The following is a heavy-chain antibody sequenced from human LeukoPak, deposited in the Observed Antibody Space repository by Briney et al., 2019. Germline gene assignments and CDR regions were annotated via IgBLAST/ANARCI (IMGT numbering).Heavy chain of an antibody. CDR2: MNPNSGNT. CDR3: ARYFDFWSGYYVDY. V-gene: IGHV1-8*01. CDR1: GYTFTSYD. J-gene: IGHJ4*02. Sequence: VASVKVSCKASGYTFTSYDINWVRQATGQGLEWMGWMNPNSGNTGYAQRFQGRVTMTRNTSISAAYMELTRLTSDDTAVYYCARYFDFWSGYYVDYWGQGTLVTVSS. D-gene: IGHD3-3*01.